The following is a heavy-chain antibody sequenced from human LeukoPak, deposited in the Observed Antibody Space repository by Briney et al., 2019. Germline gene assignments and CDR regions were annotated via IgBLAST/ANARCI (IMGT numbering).Heavy chain of an antibody. CDR1: GFTFSSYS. V-gene: IGHV3-48*01. J-gene: IGHJ2*01. CDR2: ISSSSSTI. CDR3: AREGVAERYFDWLLHWYFDL. Sequence: GGSLRLSCAASGFTFSSYSMNWVRQAPGKGLEWVSYISSSSSTIYYADSVKGRFTISRDNAKNSLYLQMNSLRAEDTAVYYCAREGVAERYFDWLLHWYFDLWGRGTLVTVSS. D-gene: IGHD3-9*01.